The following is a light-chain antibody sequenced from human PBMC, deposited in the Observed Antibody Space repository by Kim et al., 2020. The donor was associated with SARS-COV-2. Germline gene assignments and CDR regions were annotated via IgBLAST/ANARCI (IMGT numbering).Light chain of an antibody. CDR2: GRN. CDR3: QSRDSGGNVL. Sequence: SSELTQDPAVSVALGQTVRITCQGDSLRSYYATWYQQRPRQAPVLFIYGRNNRPSGIPDRFSGSSSGNTASLTISGAQAEDEADFYCQSRDSGGNVLFGGGIKLT. V-gene: IGLV3-19*01. CDR1: SLRSYY. J-gene: IGLJ2*01.